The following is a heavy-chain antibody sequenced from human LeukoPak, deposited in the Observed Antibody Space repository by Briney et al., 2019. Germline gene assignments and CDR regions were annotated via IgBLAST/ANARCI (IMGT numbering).Heavy chain of an antibody. D-gene: IGHD3-10*01. Sequence: GGSLRLSCAASGFTFSYYGMHWVRQAPGKGLEWVAAISDDGSNEYYADSVKGRFTISRDNSKNTLYLQMNSLRAEDAAVYYCAKDLWFGEFLHYWGQGTLVTVSS. CDR1: GFTFSYYG. J-gene: IGHJ4*02. CDR3: AKDLWFGEFLHY. CDR2: ISDDGSNE. V-gene: IGHV3-30*18.